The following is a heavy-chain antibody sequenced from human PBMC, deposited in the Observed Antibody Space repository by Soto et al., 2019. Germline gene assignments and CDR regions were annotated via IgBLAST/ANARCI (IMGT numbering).Heavy chain of an antibody. CDR3: ARLIGGYDYGDYVDY. CDR1: GGSISSSSYY. CDR2: IYYSGST. D-gene: IGHD4-17*01. J-gene: IGHJ4*02. Sequence: QLQLQESGPGLVKPSETLSLTCTVSGGSISSSSYYWGWIRQPPGKGLEWIGSIYYSGSTYYNPSLKSRVTISVDTSKNQFSLKLSSVTAADTAVYYCARLIGGYDYGDYVDYWGQGTLVTVSS. V-gene: IGHV4-39*01.